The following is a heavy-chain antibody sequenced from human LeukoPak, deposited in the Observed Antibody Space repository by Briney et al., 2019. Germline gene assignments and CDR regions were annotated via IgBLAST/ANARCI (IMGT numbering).Heavy chain of an antibody. D-gene: IGHD1-26*01. J-gene: IGHJ6*03. CDR2: ISSSGSNI. CDR1: GFTFSSYE. Sequence: GGSLRLSCAASGFTFSSYEMNWVRQAPGKGLEWVSYISSSGSNIYYADSVKGRFTISGDNAKNSLYLQMNSLRAEDTAVYYCARDPRNYYYMDVWGKGTTVTVSS. CDR3: ARDPRNYYYMDV. V-gene: IGHV3-48*03.